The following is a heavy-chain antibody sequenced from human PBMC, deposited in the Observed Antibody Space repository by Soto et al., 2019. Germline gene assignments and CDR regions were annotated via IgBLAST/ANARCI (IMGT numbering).Heavy chain of an antibody. CDR2: IIPILGIA. J-gene: IGHJ3*02. D-gene: IGHD3-22*01. CDR3: AREWGSYYDSSGYDAFDI. V-gene: IGHV1-69*08. Sequence: QVQLVQSGAEVKKPGSSVKVSCKASGGTFSSYTISWVRQAPGQGLEWMGRIIPILGIANYAQKFQGRVKSTVEKYTSTAYMELSSLRSEDTAVYYCAREWGSYYDSSGYDAFDIWGQGTMVTVSS. CDR1: GGTFSSYT.